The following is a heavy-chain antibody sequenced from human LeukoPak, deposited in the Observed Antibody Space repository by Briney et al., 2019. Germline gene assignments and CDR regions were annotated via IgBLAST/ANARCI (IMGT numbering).Heavy chain of an antibody. CDR1: GFTFSSYW. CDR3: ARRGAAAGTGDY. D-gene: IGHD6-13*01. CDR2: INSDGSSI. V-gene: IGHV3-74*01. Sequence: PGGSLRLSCAASGFTFSSYWMHWVRQAPGKGLVWVSRINSDGSSITYADSVKGRFTISRDNAKNTLYLQMNSLRVEDTAVYYCARRGAAAGTGDYWGQGTLVTVSS. J-gene: IGHJ4*02.